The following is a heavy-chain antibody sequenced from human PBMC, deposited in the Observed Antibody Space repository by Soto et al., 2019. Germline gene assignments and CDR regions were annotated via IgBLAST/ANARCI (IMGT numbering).Heavy chain of an antibody. J-gene: IGHJ6*02. CDR2: ISSSSSTI. V-gene: IGHV3-48*01. D-gene: IGHD6-19*01. Sequence: PGGSLRLSCAASGFTFSSYSMNWVRQAPGKGLEWVSYISSSSSTIYYADSVKGRFTISRDNAKNSLYLQMNSLRAEDTAVYYCAREMYSSGWYFSPPAYYGMDVWGQGTTVTVSS. CDR3: AREMYSSGWYFSPPAYYGMDV. CDR1: GFTFSSYS.